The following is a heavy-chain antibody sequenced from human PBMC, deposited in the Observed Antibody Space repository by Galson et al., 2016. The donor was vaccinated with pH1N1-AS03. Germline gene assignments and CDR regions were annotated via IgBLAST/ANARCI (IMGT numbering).Heavy chain of an antibody. D-gene: IGHD3-10*01. V-gene: IGHV1-18*04. Sequence: SVKVSCKASGYTFSTYGVSWVRQAPGQGLEWMGWISGYDDDTNYAQNVAGRVTMTTDKSTSTVYMELRSLRSDDTAVYYCARDRGVRPDTFDIWGQGTWVTVSS. J-gene: IGHJ3*02. CDR2: ISGYDDDT. CDR3: ARDRGVRPDTFDI. CDR1: GYTFSTYG.